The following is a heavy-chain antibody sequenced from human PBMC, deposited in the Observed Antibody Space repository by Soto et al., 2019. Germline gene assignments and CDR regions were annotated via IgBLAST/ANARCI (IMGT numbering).Heavy chain of an antibody. CDR2: ISYDGSNK. J-gene: IGHJ3*02. CDR3: AKEGGSGWANDAFDI. V-gene: IGHV3-30*18. CDR1: GFTFSSYG. D-gene: IGHD6-19*01. Sequence: GGSLRLSCAASGFTFSSYGMHWVRQAPGKGLEWVAVISYDGSNKYYADSVKGRFTISRDNSKNTLYLQMNSLRAEDTAVYYCAKEGGSGWANDAFDIWGQGTMVTVSS.